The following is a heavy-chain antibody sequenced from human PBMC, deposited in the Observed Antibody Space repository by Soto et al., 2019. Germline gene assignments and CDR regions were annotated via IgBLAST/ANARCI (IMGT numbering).Heavy chain of an antibody. J-gene: IGHJ6*02. V-gene: IGHV4-31*03. Sequence: SETLSLTCTVSGGSISSGGYYWSWIRQHPGKGLEWIGYIYYSGSTYYNPSLKSRVTISVDTSKNQFSLKLSSVTAADTAVYYCARDMYYDSSGYYYYYGMDVWGQGTTVTV. CDR1: GGSISSGGYY. CDR2: IYYSGST. CDR3: ARDMYYDSSGYYYYYGMDV. D-gene: IGHD3-22*01.